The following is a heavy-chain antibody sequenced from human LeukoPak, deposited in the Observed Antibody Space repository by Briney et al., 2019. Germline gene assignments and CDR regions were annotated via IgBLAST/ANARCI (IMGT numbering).Heavy chain of an antibody. D-gene: IGHD3-16*01. CDR2: IYSGGST. Sequence: PGGSLRLSCAASGFTVSSDYMSWVRQAPGKGLEWVSVIYSGGSTYYADSVKGRFTISRDNSKNTLYLQMNSLRAEDTAVYYCARLRALCAFDIWGQGTKVTVSS. V-gene: IGHV3-66*01. CDR3: ARLRALCAFDI. J-gene: IGHJ3*02. CDR1: GFTVSSDY.